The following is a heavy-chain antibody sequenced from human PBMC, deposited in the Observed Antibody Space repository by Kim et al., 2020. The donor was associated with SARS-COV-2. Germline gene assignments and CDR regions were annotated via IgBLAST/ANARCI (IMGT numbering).Heavy chain of an antibody. CDR3: ASLKLTGEDFDY. D-gene: IGHD7-27*01. J-gene: IGHJ4*02. Sequence: YYNPSLKSRVTISVDTSKNQFSLKLSSVTAADTAVYYCASLKLTGEDFDYWGQGTLVTVSS. V-gene: IGHV4-30-2*05.